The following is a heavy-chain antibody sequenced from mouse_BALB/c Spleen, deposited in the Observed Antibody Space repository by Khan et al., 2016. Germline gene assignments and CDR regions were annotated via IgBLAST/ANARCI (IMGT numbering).Heavy chain of an antibody. J-gene: IGHJ2*01. CDR2: VNPNIGGT. D-gene: IGHD3-3*01. CDR1: GYRFTDYT. V-gene: IGHV1-18*01. CDR3: ARRAGFDN. Sequence: VQLKQSGPELVKPGASVKISCKTSGYRFTDYTIHWVKQSHEKSLEWIGSVNPNIGGTDYNQNFKDKATLTLDMSSTTAYMELRSLTSEDSAVXYCARRAGFDNWGQGTTLTVSS.